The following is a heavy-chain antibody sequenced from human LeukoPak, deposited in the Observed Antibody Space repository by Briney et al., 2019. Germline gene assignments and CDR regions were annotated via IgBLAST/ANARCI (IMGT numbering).Heavy chain of an antibody. Sequence: NPSETLSLTCTVSGGSISSSSYYWGWIRQPPGKGLEWIGSIYYSGSTYYNPSLKSRVTISVDTSKNQFSLKLSSVTAADTAVYYCARLSVGEWQFDYWGQGTLVTVSS. D-gene: IGHD3-16*01. CDR3: ARLSVGEWQFDY. J-gene: IGHJ4*02. CDR1: GGSISSSSYY. V-gene: IGHV4-39*01. CDR2: IYYSGST.